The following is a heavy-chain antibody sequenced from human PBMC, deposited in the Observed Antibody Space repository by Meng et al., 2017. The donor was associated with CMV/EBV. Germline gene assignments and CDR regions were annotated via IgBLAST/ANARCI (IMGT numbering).Heavy chain of an antibody. D-gene: IGHD3-22*01. V-gene: IGHV4-31*02. CDR2: IYYSRST. J-gene: IGHJ4*02. CDR1: SISGGGYS. Sequence: SISGGGYSCSWICQHPGRGLDWIGYIYYSRSTYYSPSLKSRVTISVDTSKNQFSLKRSSVTAADTAVYYCARAPYDSSGYLVALGDYWGQGTLVTVSS. CDR3: ARAPYDSSGYLVALGDY.